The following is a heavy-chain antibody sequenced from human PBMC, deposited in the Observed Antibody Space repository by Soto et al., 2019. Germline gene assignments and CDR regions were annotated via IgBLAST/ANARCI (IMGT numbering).Heavy chain of an antibody. CDR2: IWYDGSNK. V-gene: IGHV3-33*01. CDR1: GFTFSSYG. J-gene: IGHJ6*03. CDR3: ARGRQTNRIAAPSLLPYYMDV. Sequence: PGGSLRLSCAASGFTFSSYGMHWVRQAPGKGLEWVAVIWYDGSNKYYADSVKGRFTISRDNSKNTLYLQMNSLRAEDTAVYYCARGRQTNRIAAPSLLPYYMDVWGKGTTVTVSS. D-gene: IGHD6-6*01.